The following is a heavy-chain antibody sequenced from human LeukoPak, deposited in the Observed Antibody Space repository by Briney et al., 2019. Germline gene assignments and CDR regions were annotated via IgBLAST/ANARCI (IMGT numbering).Heavy chain of an antibody. CDR2: IYYSGST. Sequence: SETLSLTCTVSGGSISSYYWSWIRQPPGKGLEWIGYIYYSGSTNYNPSLKSRVTISVDTSKNQFSLKLSSVTAADTAVYYCASLTYYYDSSGYSLHPRHFDYWGQGTLVTVSS. V-gene: IGHV4-59*08. CDR1: GGSISSYY. J-gene: IGHJ4*02. CDR3: ASLTYYYDSSGYSLHPRHFDY. D-gene: IGHD3-22*01.